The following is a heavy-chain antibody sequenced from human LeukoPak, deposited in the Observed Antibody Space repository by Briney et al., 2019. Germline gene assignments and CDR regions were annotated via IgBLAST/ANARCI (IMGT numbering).Heavy chain of an antibody. CDR1: GGSISSYY. CDR3: ARDKWDSSGHYRLDY. Sequence: SETLSLTCTVSGGSISSYYWSWIRQPPGKGLEWIGYVYYSGSTNYNPSLKSRVSISVDTSRNQFSLKLSSVTAVDTAVYYCARDKWDSSGHYRLDYWGQGSLVTVSS. J-gene: IGHJ4*02. CDR2: VYYSGST. V-gene: IGHV4-59*01. D-gene: IGHD3-22*01.